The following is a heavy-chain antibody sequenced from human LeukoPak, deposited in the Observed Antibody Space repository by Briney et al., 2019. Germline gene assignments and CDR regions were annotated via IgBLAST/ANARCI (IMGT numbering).Heavy chain of an antibody. Sequence: GGSLRLSCTASGFTFSSYTMNWVRQAPGKGLEWVSAIHNGGGTTSYADSVKGRFTISRDNSKNTLFLQMNSLRAEDTAVYYCAKDLWGGYDFDYWGQGTLVTVSS. CDR1: GFTFSSYT. D-gene: IGHD3-16*01. CDR3: AKDLWGGYDFDY. J-gene: IGHJ4*02. V-gene: IGHV3-23*01. CDR2: IHNGGGTT.